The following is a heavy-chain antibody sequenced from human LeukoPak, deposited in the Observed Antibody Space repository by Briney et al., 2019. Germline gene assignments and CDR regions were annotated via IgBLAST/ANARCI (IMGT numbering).Heavy chain of an antibody. CDR1: GFTFNDYE. CDR2: ISSSGSIT. D-gene: IGHD1-26*01. Sequence: GGSLRLSCAASGFTFNDYEMTWVRQAPGKGLEWISYISSSGSITCHADSVKGRFTISRDNAKNSLYLQMNSLRAEDTAVYYCARVWNGWELRHMLSDYWGQGTLVTVSS. CDR3: ARVWNGWELRHMLSDY. J-gene: IGHJ4*02. V-gene: IGHV3-48*03.